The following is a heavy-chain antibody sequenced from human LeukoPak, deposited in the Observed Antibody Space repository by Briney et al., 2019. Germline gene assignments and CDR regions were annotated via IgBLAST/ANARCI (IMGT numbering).Heavy chain of an antibody. Sequence: SVTVSFKASGGTFVTYGMSWVRQAPGQGREGMGGIIPMYRTPTYAKRFEGRVTISTDESMSTDYMELSSLRSEDTAVYYCARGAPGTTFYHWLDPWGQGTLVTVSS. CDR2: IIPMYRTP. J-gene: IGHJ5*02. CDR1: GGTFVTYG. D-gene: IGHD1-7*01. V-gene: IGHV1-69*05. CDR3: ARGAPGTTFYHWLDP.